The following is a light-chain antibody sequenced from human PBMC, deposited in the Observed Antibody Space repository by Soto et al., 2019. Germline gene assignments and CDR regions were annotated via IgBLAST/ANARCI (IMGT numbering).Light chain of an antibody. CDR2: GAS. Sequence: IQLTQSPSSLSASVGDRVTITCRASQDISSYLGWYQQKPGKAPKLLIYGASTLQSGVPSRFSGSGSGTDFTLTISSLQPEDFATYYCQQLNKYPSTFGGGTKVAIK. J-gene: IGKJ4*01. CDR3: QQLNKYPST. CDR1: QDISSY. V-gene: IGKV1-9*01.